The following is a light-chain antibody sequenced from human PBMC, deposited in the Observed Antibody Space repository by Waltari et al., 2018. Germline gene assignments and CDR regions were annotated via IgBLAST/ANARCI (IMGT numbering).Light chain of an antibody. CDR1: QSVSSY. Sequence: EIVLTQPPATLSLSPGETATLSCRASQSVSSYLGWYQQKHGQAPRLLIYDASNRATGIPARFSGSGSGTDFTLTISSLEPEDFAVYYCQQRSNWPGTFGQGTKLEI. V-gene: IGKV3-11*01. CDR3: QQRSNWPGT. J-gene: IGKJ2*01. CDR2: DAS.